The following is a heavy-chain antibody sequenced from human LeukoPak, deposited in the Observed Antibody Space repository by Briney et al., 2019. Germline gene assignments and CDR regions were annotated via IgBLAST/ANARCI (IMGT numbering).Heavy chain of an antibody. Sequence: ACVKVSCKASGYTFPIYDNNCVPHAARQGLEWMGWLNPDSGNTDFAQKFQGRVTMTRNTSISTAYMELSSLTSEDTAVYYCAVHLPGDYLDPWGQGTLVTVSS. CDR1: GYTFPIYD. CDR3: AVHLPGDYLDP. V-gene: IGHV1-8*01. J-gene: IGHJ5*02. D-gene: IGHD4-17*01. CDR2: LNPDSGNT.